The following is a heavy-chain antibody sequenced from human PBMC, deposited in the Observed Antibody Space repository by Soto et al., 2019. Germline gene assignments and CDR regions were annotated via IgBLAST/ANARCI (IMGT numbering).Heavy chain of an antibody. CDR2: IIPIFGTA. CDR3: AREKLRIKYYYYGMDV. V-gene: IGHV1-69*12. Sequence: QVQLVQSGAEVKKPGSSVKVSCKASGGTFSSYAISWVRQAPGQGLEWMGGIIPIFGTANYAQKFQGRVTITAGESTSKAYMELSSLRSVDTAVYYCAREKLRIKYYYYGMDVWGQGTTVTVSS. D-gene: IGHD2-15*01. J-gene: IGHJ6*02. CDR1: GGTFSSYA.